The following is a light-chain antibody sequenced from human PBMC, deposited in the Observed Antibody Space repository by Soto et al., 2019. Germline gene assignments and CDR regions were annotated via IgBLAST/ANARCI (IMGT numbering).Light chain of an antibody. Sequence: EIVMTQSPATLSVSAGERATLSCRARQSVRSNLGWYQQKPGQAPRLLIYDASIRATGIPDRFSGSGSGTEFTLTISSLQSEDFAVYYCQQYNNGPGTFGQGTKVDI. CDR2: DAS. V-gene: IGKV3D-15*01. CDR1: QSVRSN. CDR3: QQYNNGPGT. J-gene: IGKJ1*01.